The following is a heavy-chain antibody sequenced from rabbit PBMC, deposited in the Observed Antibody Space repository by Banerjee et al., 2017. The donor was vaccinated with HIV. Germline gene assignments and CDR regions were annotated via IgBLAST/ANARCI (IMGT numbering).Heavy chain of an antibody. CDR2: INAGNANST. D-gene: IGHD8-1*01. V-gene: IGHV1S45*01. Sequence: QEQLEESGGDLVKPEGSLTLTCTASGFSFSNGYVMCWVRQAPVKGLEWTACINAGNANSTCYASWAKGRFTISKTSSTTVTLQMTSLTAADTATYFCARDLDGSSDLWGPGTLVTVS. CDR1: GFSFSNGYV. CDR3: ARDLDGSSDL. J-gene: IGHJ6*01.